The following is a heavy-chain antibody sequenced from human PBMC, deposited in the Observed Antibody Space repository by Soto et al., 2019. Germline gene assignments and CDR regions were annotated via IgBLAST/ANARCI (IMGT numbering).Heavy chain of an antibody. CDR2: IYSGGST. Sequence: GGSLRLSCAASGFTVSSNYMSWVRQAPGKGLEWVSVIYSGGSTYYADSVKGRFTISRDNSKNTLYLQMNSLRAEDTAVYYCAREEYDFWSGGAWFDPWGQGTLVTVSS. D-gene: IGHD3-3*01. CDR1: GFTVSSNY. J-gene: IGHJ5*02. V-gene: IGHV3-53*01. CDR3: AREEYDFWSGGAWFDP.